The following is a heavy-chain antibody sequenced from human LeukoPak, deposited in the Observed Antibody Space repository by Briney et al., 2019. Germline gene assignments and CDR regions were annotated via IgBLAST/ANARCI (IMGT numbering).Heavy chain of an antibody. CDR3: ASSDSSGYYDN. Sequence: SETLSLTCTVSGGSISSYYWTWIRQPPGKGLEWIGYIYYSGNTNHNPSLKSRVTISVDTSKNQFSLKLSSVTAADTAVYYCASSDSSGYYDNXGQGTLVTVSX. J-gene: IGHJ4*02. CDR1: GGSISSYY. CDR2: IYYSGNT. V-gene: IGHV4-59*01. D-gene: IGHD3-22*01.